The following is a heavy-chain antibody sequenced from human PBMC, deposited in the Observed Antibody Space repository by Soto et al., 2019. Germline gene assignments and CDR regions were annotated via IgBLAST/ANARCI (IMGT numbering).Heavy chain of an antibody. CDR2: ISWNSGSI. J-gene: IGHJ6*03. V-gene: IGHV3-9*01. Sequence: GGSLRLSCAASGFTFDDYAMHWVRQAPGKGLEWVSGISWNSGSIGYADSMKGRFTISRDNAKNSLYLQMNSLRAEETALYYCAKGPQKIWFGVYYYYMDVWGKGTTVTVSS. D-gene: IGHD3-10*01. CDR1: GFTFDDYA. CDR3: AKGPQKIWFGVYYYYMDV.